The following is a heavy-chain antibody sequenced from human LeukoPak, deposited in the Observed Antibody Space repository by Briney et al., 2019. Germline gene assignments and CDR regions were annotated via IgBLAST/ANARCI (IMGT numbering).Heavy chain of an antibody. D-gene: IGHD3-22*01. V-gene: IGHV3-20*04. CDR2: LNWNGGST. J-gene: IGHJ3*02. Sequence: GGSLRLSCAASGFTFDDYGMSWVRQAPGKGLEWVSGLNWNGGSTGYADSVKGRFTISRDNAKNSLYLQMNSLRAEDTALYYCARVTWAYYYDSSGYSNAFDIWGQGTMVTVSS. CDR1: GFTFDDYG. CDR3: ARVTWAYYYDSSGYSNAFDI.